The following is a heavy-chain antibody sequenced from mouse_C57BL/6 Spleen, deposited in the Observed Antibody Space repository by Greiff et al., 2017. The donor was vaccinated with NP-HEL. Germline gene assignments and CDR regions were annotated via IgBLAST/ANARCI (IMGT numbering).Heavy chain of an antibody. V-gene: IGHV1-80*01. CDR2: IYPGDGYT. CDR3: ARERTTVGPFDD. Sequence: VQLVESGAELVKPGASVKISCKASGYAFSSYWLNWVKQRPGKGLEWIGQIYPGDGYTNYNGKFKGKATLTADKSSSTAYMQLSSLTSEDSAVYFCARERTTVGPFDDWGQGTTLTVSS. J-gene: IGHJ2*01. D-gene: IGHD1-1*01. CDR1: GYAFSSYW.